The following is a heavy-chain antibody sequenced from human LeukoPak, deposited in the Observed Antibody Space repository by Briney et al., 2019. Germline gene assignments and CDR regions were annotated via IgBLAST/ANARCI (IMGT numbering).Heavy chain of an antibody. V-gene: IGHV1-2*02. Sequence: ASVKVSCKASGYTFTGYYMHGVRQAAGQGLEWMGWINPNSGGTNYAQKLQGRVTMTRDTSISTAYMELSRLRSDDTAVYYCARTENYYDSSGRNAFDIWGQGTMVTVSS. CDR3: ARTENYYDSSGRNAFDI. D-gene: IGHD3-22*01. J-gene: IGHJ3*02. CDR1: GYTFTGYY. CDR2: INPNSGGT.